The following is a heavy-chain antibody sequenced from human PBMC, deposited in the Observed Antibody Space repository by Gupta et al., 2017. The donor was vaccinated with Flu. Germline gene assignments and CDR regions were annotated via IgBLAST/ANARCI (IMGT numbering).Heavy chain of an antibody. J-gene: IGHJ4*02. CDR3: ALLAGTTAY. CDR2: INHSGST. CDR1: VGSFSGYY. Sequence: QVQLQQWGAGLLKPSETLSLTCAVYVGSFSGYYWSWIRQPPGKVLEWIGEINHSGSTNYNPSLKSRVTISVDTSKNQFSLKLSSVTAADTAVYYCALLAGTTAYWGQGTLVTVSS. V-gene: IGHV4-34*01. D-gene: IGHD4-17*01.